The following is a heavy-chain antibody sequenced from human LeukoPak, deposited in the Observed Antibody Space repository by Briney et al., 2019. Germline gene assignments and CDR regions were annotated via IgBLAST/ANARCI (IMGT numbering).Heavy chain of an antibody. CDR1: EFTFSSYN. CDR3: AREIFWSGYYSNLHFDY. D-gene: IGHD3-3*01. V-gene: IGHV3-21*01. J-gene: IGHJ4*02. Sequence: GGSLRLSCAASEFTFSSYNMNWVRQAPGKGLEWVSSISSSSSYIYYADSVKGRFTTSRDNAKNSLYLQMNSLRAEDTAVYYCAREIFWSGYYSNLHFDYWGQGTLVTVSS. CDR2: ISSSSSYI.